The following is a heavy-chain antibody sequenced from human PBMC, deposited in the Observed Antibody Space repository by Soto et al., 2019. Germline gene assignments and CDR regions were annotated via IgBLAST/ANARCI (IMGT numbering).Heavy chain of an antibody. CDR1: VFTVNNNY. CDR2: IYSGGSGGST. V-gene: IGHV3-53*01. D-gene: IGHD1-26*01. J-gene: IGHJ4*02. Sequence: VGSLRLSCAASVFTVNNNYMVWVRQAPGKGLEWVSVIYSGGSGGSTYYADSVKGRFTISRDNSKNTLFLQMNSLRAEDTAVYYCARAPSGNYYFDSWGQGTLVTVSS. CDR3: ARAPSGNYYFDS.